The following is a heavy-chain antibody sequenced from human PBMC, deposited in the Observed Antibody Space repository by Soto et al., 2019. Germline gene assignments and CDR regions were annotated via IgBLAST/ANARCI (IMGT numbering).Heavy chain of an antibody. CDR2: INPKTAAT. J-gene: IGHJ6*02. V-gene: IGHV1-2*02. Sequence: QVQLVQSGAEVRKSGASVKVSCKASGYTFSDYFIQWLRQAPGQGLEWVAWINPKTAATNYAKKFQDRVTVTSDTSFGTAYLELARLTPDDTALYYCARIKWGLDYCSGMDVWGQGTAVSVSS. CDR3: ARIKWGLDYCSGMDV. D-gene: IGHD1-26*01. CDR1: GYTFSDYF.